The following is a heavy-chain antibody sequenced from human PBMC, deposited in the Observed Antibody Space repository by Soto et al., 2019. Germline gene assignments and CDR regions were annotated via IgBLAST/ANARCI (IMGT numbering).Heavy chain of an antibody. D-gene: IGHD2-15*01. CDR3: ARRIVILAADYGMDV. CDR1: GGSISSYY. Sequence: SETLSLTCTVSGGSISSYYWTWIRQPPGKRLEWIGYIHYSGSTNYSPSLKSRVTISVDTSKKQFSLKLSSVTAADTAVYYFARRIVILAADYGMDVWGQGTTVTVSS. V-gene: IGHV4-59*08. CDR2: IHYSGST. J-gene: IGHJ6*02.